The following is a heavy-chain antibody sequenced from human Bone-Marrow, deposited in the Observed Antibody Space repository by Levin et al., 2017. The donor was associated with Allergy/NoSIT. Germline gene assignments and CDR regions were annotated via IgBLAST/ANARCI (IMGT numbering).Heavy chain of an antibody. Sequence: ASVKVSCKASGYTFTSYGISWVRQAPGQGLEWMGWISAYNGNTNYAQKLQGRVTMTTDTSTSTAYMELRSLRSDDTAVYYCAGAPGNRCCSGGSCYSNWFDPWGQGTLVTVSS. D-gene: IGHD2-15*01. V-gene: IGHV1-18*01. CDR1: GYTFTSYG. CDR2: ISAYNGNT. J-gene: IGHJ5*02. CDR3: AGAPGNRCCSGGSCYSNWFDP.